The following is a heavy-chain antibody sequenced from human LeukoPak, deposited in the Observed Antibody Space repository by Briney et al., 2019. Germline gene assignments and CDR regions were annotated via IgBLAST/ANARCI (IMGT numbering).Heavy chain of an antibody. CDR3: ARVSPNTVTTLQYFDY. D-gene: IGHD4-17*01. Sequence: GGSLRLSCAASGFTFSRYDMHWVRQATGKGLEWVSVIGTAGDTYYPGSVKGRFTISRENAKNSLYLQMNSLRAGDTAVYYCARVSPNTVTTLQYFDYWGQGTLVTVSS. CDR1: GFTFSRYD. CDR2: IGTAGDT. V-gene: IGHV3-13*01. J-gene: IGHJ4*02.